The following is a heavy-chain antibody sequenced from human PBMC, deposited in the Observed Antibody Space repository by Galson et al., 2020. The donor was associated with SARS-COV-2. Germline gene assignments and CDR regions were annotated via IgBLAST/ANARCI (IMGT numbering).Heavy chain of an antibody. CDR2: ISAYNGNT. D-gene: IGHD2-15*01. Sequence: ASVKVSCKASGYTFTSYGISWVRQAPGQGLEWMGWISAYNGNTNYAQKLQGRVTMTTDTSTSTAYMELRSLRSDDTAVYYCASMGYCSGGSCYPPYDYWGQGTLVTVSS. J-gene: IGHJ4*02. CDR3: ASMGYCSGGSCYPPYDY. V-gene: IGHV1-18*01. CDR1: GYTFTSYG.